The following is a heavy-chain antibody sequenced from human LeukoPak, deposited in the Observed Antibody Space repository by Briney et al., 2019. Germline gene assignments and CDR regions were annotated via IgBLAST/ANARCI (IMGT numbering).Heavy chain of an antibody. D-gene: IGHD1-26*01. CDR1: GYSFTRYG. J-gene: IGHJ4*02. CDR2: ISGSNGNT. Sequence: ASVKVSRKISGYSFTRYGLIWVRQAPGQGLEWVGWISGSNGNTKYAQKLQGRVTMTTDTSTSTAYMEVRSLRSEDTAEYYCARAGRGTYYYFDVWGQGTLVTVSS. V-gene: IGHV1-18*01. CDR3: ARAGRGTYYYFDV.